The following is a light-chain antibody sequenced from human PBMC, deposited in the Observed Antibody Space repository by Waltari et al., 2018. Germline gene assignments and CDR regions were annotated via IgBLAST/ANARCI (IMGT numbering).Light chain of an antibody. CDR1: SSDVGGYDY. CDR3: SSYTTGSTLVV. V-gene: IGLV2-14*03. CDR2: DGS. J-gene: IGLJ2*01. Sequence: QSALTQPASVSGSPGQSITISCTGTSSDVGGYDYVSWYQQHPGKAPKLMIYDGSNRPSGVSNRFSGSKSGNTASLTISGLQAEDEADYYCSSYTTGSTLVVFGGGTKLTVL.